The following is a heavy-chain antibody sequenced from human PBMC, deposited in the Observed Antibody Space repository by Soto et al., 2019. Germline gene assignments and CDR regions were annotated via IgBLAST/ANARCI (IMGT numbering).Heavy chain of an antibody. J-gene: IGHJ6*02. V-gene: IGHV4-34*01. CDR1: Y. Sequence: YSSVLLQSTGKALEWIGEINQSGTTHYNPSLKRRINISIDTSKNQFSLNPTSVTAADTATYYCARDIITVIGGEIYYYFGMDVWGQGTTVTVSS. CDR2: INQSGTT. CDR3: ARDIITVIGGEIYYYFGMDV. D-gene: IGHD3-10*01.